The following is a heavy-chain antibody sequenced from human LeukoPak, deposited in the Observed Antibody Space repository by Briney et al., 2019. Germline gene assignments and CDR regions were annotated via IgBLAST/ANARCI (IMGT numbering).Heavy chain of an antibody. CDR1: GFTFSSYW. CDR2: IKQDGSEK. Sequence: PGGSLRLSCAASGFTFSSYWMSWVRQAPGKGLEWVANIKQDGSEKYYVDSVKGRFTISRDNAKNSLYLQMNSLGAEDTAVYYCARLTIVVVPAAMRRHYYYYMDVWGKGTTVTVSS. V-gene: IGHV3-7*01. J-gene: IGHJ6*03. D-gene: IGHD2-2*01. CDR3: ARLTIVVVPAAMRRHYYYYMDV.